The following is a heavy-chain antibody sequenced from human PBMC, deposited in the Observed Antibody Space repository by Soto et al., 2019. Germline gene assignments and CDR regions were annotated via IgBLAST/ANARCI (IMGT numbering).Heavy chain of an antibody. Sequence: GGSLRLSCAASGFTFSSDAMTWVRQAPGKGLEWVALISYAGTNKYYADSVKGRFTISRDNSNNTLYLQMNSLRAEATAIYYCARNRDPNIYDMDVWGQGTKVTVSS. J-gene: IGHJ6*02. V-gene: IGHV3-30-3*01. CDR2: ISYAGTNK. CDR3: ARNRDPNIYDMDV. CDR1: GFTFSSDA.